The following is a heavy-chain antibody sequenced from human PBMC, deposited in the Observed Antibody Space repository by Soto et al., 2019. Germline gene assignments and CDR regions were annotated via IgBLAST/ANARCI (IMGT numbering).Heavy chain of an antibody. V-gene: IGHV3-23*01. CDR1: GFTFSGYA. CDR2: SNGDGAST. Sequence: GGSLRLSCAASGFTFSGYAMSWVRQAPGKGLEWVSTSNGDGASTYYADSVKGRFTISRDNSKSTLYLQVNSLRAEDTAVYFCAKSGGSFTQQLILNSFDSWGQGTLVTVSS. D-gene: IGHD4-4*01. CDR3: AKSGGSFTQQLILNSFDS. J-gene: IGHJ4*02.